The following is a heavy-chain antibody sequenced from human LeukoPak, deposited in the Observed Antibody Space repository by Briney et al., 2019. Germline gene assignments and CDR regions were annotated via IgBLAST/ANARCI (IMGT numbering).Heavy chain of an antibody. CDR3: ARGPGAAGTSWYFDL. J-gene: IGHJ2*01. CDR2: INHSGST. V-gene: IGHV4-34*01. Sequence: SETLSLTCAVYGGSFSGYYWSWIRQPPGKGLGWIGEINHSGSTNYNPSLKSRVTISVDTSKNQFSLKLSSVTAADTAVYYCARGPGAAGTSWYFDLWGRGTLVTVSS. CDR1: GGSFSGYY. D-gene: IGHD6-13*01.